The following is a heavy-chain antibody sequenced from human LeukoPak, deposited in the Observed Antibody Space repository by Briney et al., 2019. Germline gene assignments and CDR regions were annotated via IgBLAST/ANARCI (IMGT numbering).Heavy chain of an antibody. Sequence: GGSLRLSCAASEFTFSNYWMHWVRQAPEKGLVWVSRINSDGSSTSYADSVKGRFTISRDNAKNTLYLQMNSLRAEDTAVYYCARGYSYGYRIDYWGQGTLVTVSS. CDR1: EFTFSNYW. CDR2: INSDGSST. J-gene: IGHJ4*02. V-gene: IGHV3-74*01. CDR3: ARGYSYGYRIDY. D-gene: IGHD5-18*01.